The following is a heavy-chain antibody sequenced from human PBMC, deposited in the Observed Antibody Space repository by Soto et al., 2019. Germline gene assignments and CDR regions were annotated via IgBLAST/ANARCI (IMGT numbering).Heavy chain of an antibody. J-gene: IGHJ6*02. CDR3: ARMGDVPYYYYGMDV. V-gene: IGHV1-18*01. CDR1: GYTFSRSG. D-gene: IGHD3-16*01. Sequence: QVQLVQSGAEVKKPGASVNVSCKASGYTFSRSGISWVRQAPGQGLEWMGWINGYNGNTNYTQKMQGRITMTTDTPTSTAYMELRSLRSDDTAVYYCARMGDVPYYYYGMDVGGHGTTVIVSS. CDR2: INGYNGNT.